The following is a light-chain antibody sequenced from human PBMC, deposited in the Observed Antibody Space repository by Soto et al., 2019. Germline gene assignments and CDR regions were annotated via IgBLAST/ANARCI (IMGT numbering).Light chain of an antibody. Sequence: DIQMTQSPSTLSASVGDRVTITCRASQGISKWLAWYQQKPGKAPKLLIYGASSLENGVPSRFSGSGSGTEFTLTISSLQPDDFATYFCQQYNSYWTFGQGTKVEIK. CDR1: QGISKW. J-gene: IGKJ1*01. CDR2: GAS. V-gene: IGKV1-5*01. CDR3: QQYNSYWT.